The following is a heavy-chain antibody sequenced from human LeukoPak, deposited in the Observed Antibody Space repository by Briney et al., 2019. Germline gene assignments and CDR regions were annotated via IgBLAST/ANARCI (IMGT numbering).Heavy chain of an antibody. D-gene: IGHD1-26*01. V-gene: IGHV3-21*01. J-gene: IGHJ3*02. Sequence: GGSLRLSCAASGFTFSTYNMNWVRQAPGKGLEWVSSISSSSNYIYYADSVKGRFTISRDNAKNSLYLQMSSLRAEDTDVYYCARDVGASAPDAFDIWGQGTMVTVSS. CDR1: GFTFSTYN. CDR3: ARDVGASAPDAFDI. CDR2: ISSSSNYI.